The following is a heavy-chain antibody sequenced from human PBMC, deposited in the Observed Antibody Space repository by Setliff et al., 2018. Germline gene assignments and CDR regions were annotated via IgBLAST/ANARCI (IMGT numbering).Heavy chain of an antibody. CDR2: IYHDGPSV. CDR1: GVSINSLNW. J-gene: IGHJ3*02. V-gene: IGHV4-4*02. Sequence: SETLSLTCAVSGVSINSLNWWTWVRQSPGKGLEWIGYIYHDGPSVHYNPSLKSRVTISLDTSNDQFSLEMTSVTAADTAVYYCARDGDDYSAFKIWGQGTVVTVSS. D-gene: IGHD4-4*01. CDR3: ARDGDDYSAFKI.